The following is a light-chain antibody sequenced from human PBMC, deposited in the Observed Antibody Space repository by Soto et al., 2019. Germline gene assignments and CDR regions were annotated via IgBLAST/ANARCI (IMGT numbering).Light chain of an antibody. V-gene: IGKV1-27*01. J-gene: IGKJ3*01. CDR1: QAISNS. CDR3: QKYHSDPFT. CDR2: AAS. Sequence: DIQMTQSPSSLSSSVGDRVTITCRASQAISNSLAWYQQKPGKVPKVLIYAASTLQSGVPSRFSGSGSGTDFTLPITSLQPEAVATYFCQKYHSDPFTFGPGTKLDIK.